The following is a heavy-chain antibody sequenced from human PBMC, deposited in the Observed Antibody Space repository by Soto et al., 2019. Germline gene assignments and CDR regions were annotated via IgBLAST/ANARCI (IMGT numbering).Heavy chain of an antibody. D-gene: IGHD6-19*01. V-gene: IGHV4-61*08. CDR3: ARERIAVDGRVMAY. CDR2: IYYSGST. J-gene: IGHJ4*02. CDR1: DGSSVGGGCY. Sequence: SVMMSVTCSVADGSSVGGGCYCIRKHQHPGKGLEWIGYIYYSGSTNYNPSLKSRVTISVDTSKNQFSLKLSSVTAADTVVYYCARERIAVDGRVMAYRGQGTPVTVSS.